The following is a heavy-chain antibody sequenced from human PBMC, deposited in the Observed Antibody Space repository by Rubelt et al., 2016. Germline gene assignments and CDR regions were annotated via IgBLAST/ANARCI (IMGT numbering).Heavy chain of an antibody. CDR3: ARGLARAAAAPRRLWFDP. D-gene: IGHD6-13*01. CDR2: INHSGST. J-gene: IGHJ5*02. CDR1: GGSFSGYY. Sequence: QVQLQQWGAGLLKPSETLSLTCAVYGGSFSGYYWSWIRQPPGKGLEWIGEINHSGSTNYNPSLKSRVPLSVATSKNQSSRKWSSVTAADTAVYYCARGLARAAAAPRRLWFDPWGQGTLVTVSS. V-gene: IGHV4-34*01.